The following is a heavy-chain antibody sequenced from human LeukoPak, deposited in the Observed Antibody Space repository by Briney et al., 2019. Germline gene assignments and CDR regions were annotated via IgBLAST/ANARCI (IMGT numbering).Heavy chain of an antibody. Sequence: PGGSLRLSCAASGFTFRSYAMSWVRQAPGKGLEWVSAISGSGGSTYYTDSVKGRFTISRDNSNNTIYLQMNSLRAEDTAVYYCAKSRRSACSTTSCYPFDYWGQGTLVTVSS. J-gene: IGHJ4*02. CDR3: AKSRRSACSTTSCYPFDY. CDR2: ISGSGGST. CDR1: GFTFRSYA. D-gene: IGHD2-2*01. V-gene: IGHV3-23*01.